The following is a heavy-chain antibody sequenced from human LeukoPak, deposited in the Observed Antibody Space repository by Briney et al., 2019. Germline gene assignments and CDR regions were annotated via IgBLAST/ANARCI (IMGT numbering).Heavy chain of an antibody. CDR1: GGSISSSSYY. CDR3: ARGGMIVFGWFDP. CDR2: IYYSGST. J-gene: IGHJ5*02. Sequence: TSETLSLTCTVSGGSISSSSYYWGWIRQPPGKGLEWIGSIYYSGSTYYNPSLKSRVTISVDTSKNQFSLKLSSVTAADTAVYYCARGGMIVFGWFDPWSQGTLVTVSS. D-gene: IGHD3-22*01. V-gene: IGHV4-39*07.